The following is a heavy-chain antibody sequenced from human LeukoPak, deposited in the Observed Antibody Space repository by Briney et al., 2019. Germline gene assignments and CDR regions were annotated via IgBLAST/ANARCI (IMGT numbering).Heavy chain of an antibody. D-gene: IGHD3-3*02. Sequence: GGSLRLSCAASGFTFRSYVMSWVRQAPGKGLEWVSVISGSGGSTYYADSVKGRFTISRDNSKDTLYLQMNSLRAEDTAVYYWAILASQYLTSWFDYWGQGTLVTVSS. V-gene: IGHV3-23*01. CDR2: ISGSGGST. CDR3: AILASQYLTSWFDY. J-gene: IGHJ4*02. CDR1: GFTFRSYV.